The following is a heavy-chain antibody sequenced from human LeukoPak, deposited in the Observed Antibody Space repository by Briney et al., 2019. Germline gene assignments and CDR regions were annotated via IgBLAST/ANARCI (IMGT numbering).Heavy chain of an antibody. CDR2: INPNSGGT. V-gene: IGHV1-2*02. CDR1: GYSFTDYY. CDR3: ARREVYSSGWHWFDP. J-gene: IGHJ5*02. D-gene: IGHD6-19*01. Sequence: ASVKVSCKASGYSFTDYYIHWVRQAPGQGLEWMGWINPNSGGTNYAQMFQGRVTMTWDTSISTAYMELSSLRSEDTAVYYCARREVYSSGWHWFDPWGQGTLVTVSS.